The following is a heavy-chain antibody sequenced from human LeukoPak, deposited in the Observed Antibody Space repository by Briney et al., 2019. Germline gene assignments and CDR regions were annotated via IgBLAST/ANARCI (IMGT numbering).Heavy chain of an antibody. D-gene: IGHD3-3*01. CDR2: ISAYNGNT. CDR1: GYTFTSYS. V-gene: IGHV1-18*01. CDR3: ARDLYDFWSGYYSPPRRSNHGMDV. Sequence: GASVKVSCKAPGYTFTSYSISWVRQAPGQGLEWMGWISAYNGNTNYAQKLQGRVTMTTDTSTSTAYMELRSLRSDDTAVYYCARDLYDFWSGYYSPPRRSNHGMDVWGQGTTVTVSS. J-gene: IGHJ6*02.